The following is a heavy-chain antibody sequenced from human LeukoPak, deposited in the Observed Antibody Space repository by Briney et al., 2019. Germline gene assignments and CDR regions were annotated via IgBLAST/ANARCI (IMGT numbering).Heavy chain of an antibody. CDR3: ARTEEFDY. V-gene: IGHV1-2*06. J-gene: IGHJ4*02. CDR2: INPNSGGT. CDR1: GYTFIGYY. Sequence: ASVKVSCKASGYTFIGYYMHWVRQAPGQGLEWMGQINPNSGGTNYAQKFQGRVTMTRDTSISTAYMELSGLRSDDTAVYYCARTEEFDYSGQGTLVTVSS.